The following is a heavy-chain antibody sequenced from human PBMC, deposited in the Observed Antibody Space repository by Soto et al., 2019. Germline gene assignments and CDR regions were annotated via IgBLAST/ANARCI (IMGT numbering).Heavy chain of an antibody. CDR1: GFTLSTYG. Sequence: QVELVEAGGGVVQPGRSLRLSCAASGFTLSTYGMHWVRQAPGKGLEWVAAMSYDGTKEYYADSVKGRFTISRDNSRNTLFLQLNSLRADDTAVYYCAKEYGSTWIDHWGQGTLVTVSS. V-gene: IGHV3-30*18. D-gene: IGHD6-13*01. CDR2: MSYDGTKE. J-gene: IGHJ4*02. CDR3: AKEYGSTWIDH.